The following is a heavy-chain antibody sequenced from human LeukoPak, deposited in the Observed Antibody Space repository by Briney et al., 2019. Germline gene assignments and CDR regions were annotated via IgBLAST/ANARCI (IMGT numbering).Heavy chain of an antibody. CDR2: ISNGNT. CDR1: GGSISTYY. Sequence: SETLSLTCSVAGGSISTYYWNWIRQTPGKGLGWIGHISNGNTEYNPSLKSRVTISVDTSKNQISLKLTSVTAADTAVYYCARDKAHSYGRYFDPWGQGALVTVSS. V-gene: IGHV4-59*01. D-gene: IGHD5-18*01. CDR3: ARDKAHSYGRYFDP. J-gene: IGHJ5*02.